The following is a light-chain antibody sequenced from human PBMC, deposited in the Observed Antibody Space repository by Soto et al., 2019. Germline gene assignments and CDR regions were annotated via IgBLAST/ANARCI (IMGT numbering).Light chain of an antibody. Sequence: DIQMTQSPSTLSASAGDRVTITCRASQSISIWLAWYQQKPVKAPKLLINDASSLESGVPSRFSGSGSGTEFTLTISSLQPDDFATYYCQQFNSFPITFGQGTRLEIK. CDR3: QQFNSFPIT. V-gene: IGKV1-5*01. CDR1: QSISIW. J-gene: IGKJ5*01. CDR2: DAS.